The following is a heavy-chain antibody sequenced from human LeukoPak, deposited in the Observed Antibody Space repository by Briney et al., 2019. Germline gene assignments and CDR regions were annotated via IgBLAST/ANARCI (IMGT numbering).Heavy chain of an antibody. D-gene: IGHD3-10*01. CDR3: ARSTMVRGVISF. CDR2: INPSGGST. Sequence: ASVKVSCTASGYTFTSYYMHWVRQAPGQGLEWMGIINPSGGSTSYAQKFQGRVTMTRDTSTSTVYMELSSLRSEDTAVYYCARSTMVRGVISFWGQGTLVTVSS. CDR1: GYTFTSYY. J-gene: IGHJ4*02. V-gene: IGHV1-46*01.